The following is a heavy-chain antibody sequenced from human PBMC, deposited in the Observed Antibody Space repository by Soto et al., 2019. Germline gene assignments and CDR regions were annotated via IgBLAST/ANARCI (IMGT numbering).Heavy chain of an antibody. CDR3: QWCGEDKWDYYYGMDV. J-gene: IGHJ6*02. V-gene: IGHV3-23*01. CDR1: EFTFSNYA. D-gene: IGHD3-10*01. CDR2: ISGSGGST. Sequence: GGSLRLSCAASEFTFSNYAMSWVRQAPGKGLEWVSSISGSGGSTYYADSVKGRFTISRDNSKNTLYLQMNSLRAEDTAVYYAQWCGEDKWDYYYGMDVWGQGTTVTVSS.